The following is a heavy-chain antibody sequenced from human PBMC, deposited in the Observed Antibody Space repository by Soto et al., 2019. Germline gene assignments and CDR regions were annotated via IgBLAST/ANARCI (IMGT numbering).Heavy chain of an antibody. V-gene: IGHV3-7*05. J-gene: IGHJ4*02. CDR3: AGWGQQNY. CDR1: GFTFSNYW. CDR2: INPAGSEK. Sequence: HLVESGGGLVQPGGSLRLSCGASGFTFSNYWMNWVRQAPGKGLEWVANINPAGSEKRYVDSVKGRFTMSRDNAKNSLFLQMNSLRAEDTAVYYCAGWGQQNYWGLRTLVTVSS. D-gene: IGHD3-16*01.